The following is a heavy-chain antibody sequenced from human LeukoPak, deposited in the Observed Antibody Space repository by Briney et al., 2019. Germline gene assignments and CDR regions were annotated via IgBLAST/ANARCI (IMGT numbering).Heavy chain of an antibody. CDR2: IYPGDSDT. CDR3: ARLVVVAATCWFDP. CDR1: GYSFTSYW. V-gene: IGHV5-51*01. Sequence: HGESLKISCKGSGYSFTSYWIGWGRQMPGKGLEWMGIIYPGDSDTRYSPSFQGQVTISADKSISTAYLQWSSLKASDTAMYYCARLVVVAATCWFDPWGQGTLVTVSS. D-gene: IGHD2-15*01. J-gene: IGHJ5*02.